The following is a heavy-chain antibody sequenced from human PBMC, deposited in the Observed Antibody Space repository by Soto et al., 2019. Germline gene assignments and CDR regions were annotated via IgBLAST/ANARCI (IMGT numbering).Heavy chain of an antibody. CDR1: VFTFSIYW. J-gene: IGHJ3*02. D-gene: IGHD1-26*01. Sequence: WGDLLVSCAASVFTFSIYWMSWVRQAPGKGLEWVANIKQDGSEKYYVDSVKGRFTISRDNAKNSLYLQMNSLRAEDTAVYYCARVGATMKYDAFDTWGQGTMVTVSS. V-gene: IGHV3-7*01. CDR3: ARVGATMKYDAFDT. CDR2: IKQDGSEK.